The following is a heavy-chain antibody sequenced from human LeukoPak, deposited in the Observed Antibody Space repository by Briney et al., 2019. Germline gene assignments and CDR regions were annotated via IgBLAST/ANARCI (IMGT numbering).Heavy chain of an antibody. CDR1: GGSISSGGYY. CDR2: IYYSGST. D-gene: IGHD3-9*01. J-gene: IGHJ4*02. Sequence: SETLSLTCTVSGGSISSGGYYWSWIRQHPGKGLEWIGYIYYSGSTYYNPSLKSRVTISVDTSKNQFSLKLSSVTAADTAVYYCASYDILTGYSFDYWGQGTLVTVSS. V-gene: IGHV4-31*03. CDR3: ASYDILTGYSFDY.